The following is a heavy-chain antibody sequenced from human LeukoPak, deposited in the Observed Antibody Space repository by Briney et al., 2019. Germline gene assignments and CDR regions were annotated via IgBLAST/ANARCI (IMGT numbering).Heavy chain of an antibody. V-gene: IGHV3-30-3*01. CDR1: GFTFSTYV. J-gene: IGHJ4*02. CDR2: ISSDGSNK. Sequence: PGGSLRLSCAASGFTFSTYVVHWVRQAPGKGLEWVAVISSDGSNKYYTDSVKGRFTISRDNSKNTLYLQMSSLRAEDTAMYYCATDRGHQLILYYFDFWGQGTLVTVSS. D-gene: IGHD2-15*01. CDR3: ATDRGHQLILYYFDF.